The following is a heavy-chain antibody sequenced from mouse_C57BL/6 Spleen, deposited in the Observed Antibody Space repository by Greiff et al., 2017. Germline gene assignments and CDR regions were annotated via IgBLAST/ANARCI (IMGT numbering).Heavy chain of an antibody. V-gene: IGHV1-78*01. Sequence: VQLQQSDAELVKPGASVKISCKVSGYTFTDYTIHWMKQRPEQGLEWIGYIYPRDGSTKYNEKLKGKATLTADKSSSTAYMQLNSLTSEGSAVYFCTRTGQYYYGMDYWGQGTTLTVSS. CDR2: IYPRDGST. CDR1: GYTFTDYT. J-gene: IGHJ2*01. D-gene: IGHD1-1*01. CDR3: TRTGQYYYGMDY.